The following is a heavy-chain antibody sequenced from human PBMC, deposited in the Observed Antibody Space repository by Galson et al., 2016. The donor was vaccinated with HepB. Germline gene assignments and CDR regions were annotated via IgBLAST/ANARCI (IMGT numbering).Heavy chain of an antibody. CDR3: ARDWSGYDPINYFDS. CDR1: RYIFTDYY. J-gene: IGHJ4*02. CDR2: INPKSGGT. V-gene: IGHV1-2*02. Sequence: SVKVSCKASRYIFTDYYMHWVRQAPGQGLEWMGWINPKSGGTNYAQKFQGRVTMTRDTSISTAYMELSSLRSDDTAVHYCARDWSGYDPINYFDSWGQGTLVTVSS. D-gene: IGHD5-12*01.